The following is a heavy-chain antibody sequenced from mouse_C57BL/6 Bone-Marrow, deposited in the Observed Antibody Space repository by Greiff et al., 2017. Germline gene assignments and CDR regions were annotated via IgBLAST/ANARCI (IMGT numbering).Heavy chain of an antibody. V-gene: IGHV5-9-1*02. CDR2: ISSGGDYI. D-gene: IGHD1-1*01. J-gene: IGHJ1*03. CDR1: GFTFSSYA. Sequence: DVMLVESGEGLVKPGGSLKLSCAASGFTFSSYAMSWVRQTPEKRLEWVAYISSGGDYIYYADAVKGRFTISRDNARNTLYLQMSSLKSEDTAMYYCTRDPQFITGYFDVWGTGTTVTVSS. CDR3: TRDPQFITGYFDV.